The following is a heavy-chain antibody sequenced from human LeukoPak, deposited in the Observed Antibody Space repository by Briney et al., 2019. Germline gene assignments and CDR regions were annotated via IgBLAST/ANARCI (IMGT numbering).Heavy chain of an antibody. CDR3: ARDQSTVAERGVIDY. V-gene: IGHV3-30*04. Sequence: PGGSLRLSCAASGFTFSSYAMHWVRQAPGKGPEWVAVISYDGSNKYYADSVKGRFTISRDNSKNTLYLQMNSLRAEDTAVYYCARDQSTVAERGVIDYWGQGTLVTVSS. CDR2: ISYDGSNK. D-gene: IGHD6-19*01. J-gene: IGHJ4*02. CDR1: GFTFSSYA.